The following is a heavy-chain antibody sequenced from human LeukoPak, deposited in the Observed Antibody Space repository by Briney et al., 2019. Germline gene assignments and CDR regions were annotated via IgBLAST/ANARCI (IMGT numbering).Heavy chain of an antibody. V-gene: IGHV3-7*01. CDR1: GFTFSSYW. J-gene: IGHJ4*02. CDR2: IKQDGSEK. CDR3: AGGRRYDYVWGSYPFDY. Sequence: PGGSLRLSCAASGFTFSSYWMSWVRQAPGKGLEWVANIKQDGSEKYYVDSVKGRFTISRDNAKNSLYLQMNSLRAEDTAVYYCAGGRRYDYVWGSYPFDYWGQGTLVTVSS. D-gene: IGHD3-16*01.